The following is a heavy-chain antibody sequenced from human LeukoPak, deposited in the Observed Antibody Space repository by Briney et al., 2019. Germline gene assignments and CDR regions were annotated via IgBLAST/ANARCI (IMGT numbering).Heavy chain of an antibody. CDR3: ARDGRRYGSGSCDY. CDR2: ISAYNGNT. J-gene: IGHJ4*02. D-gene: IGHD3-10*01. Sequence: ASVKVSCTASGYTFTSYGISWVRQAPGQGLEWMGWISAYNGNTNYAQKLQGRVTMTTDTSTSTAYMELRSLRSDDTAVYYCARDGRRYGSGSCDYWGQGTLVTVSS. CDR1: GYTFTSYG. V-gene: IGHV1-18*04.